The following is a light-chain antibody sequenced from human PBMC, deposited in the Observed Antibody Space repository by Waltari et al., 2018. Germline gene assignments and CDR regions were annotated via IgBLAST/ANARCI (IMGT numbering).Light chain of an antibody. V-gene: IGKV4-1*01. CDR3: QQYYSTPWT. CDR2: WAS. Sequence: DIVMTQSPDSLAVSLGERATINCKSSQSVLYSSNNKDYLGWYQQQPGQPPKLLIYWASTRGSGIPDRFSGSGSGTDFTLTISSLQAEDVAVYYCQQYYSTPWTFGLGTKVEIK. CDR1: QSVLYSSNNKDY. J-gene: IGKJ1*01.